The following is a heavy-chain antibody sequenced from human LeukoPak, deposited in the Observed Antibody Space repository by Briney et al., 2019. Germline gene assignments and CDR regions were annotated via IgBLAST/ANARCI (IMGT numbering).Heavy chain of an antibody. V-gene: IGHV3-23*01. Sequence: PGGSLRLSCAASGFTFSSYAMSWVRQAPGKGLEWVSAISGSGGSTYYADSVKGRFTISRDNSKNTLYLQMNSLRAEDTAVYYCARDGGPTYYDILTGYYMSSYYYYYMDVWGKGTTVTVSS. D-gene: IGHD3-9*01. J-gene: IGHJ6*03. CDR2: ISGSGGST. CDR3: ARDGGPTYYDILTGYYMSSYYYYYMDV. CDR1: GFTFSSYA.